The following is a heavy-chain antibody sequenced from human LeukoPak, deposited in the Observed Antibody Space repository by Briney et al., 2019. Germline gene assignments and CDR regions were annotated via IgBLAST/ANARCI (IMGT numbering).Heavy chain of an antibody. Sequence: PGGSLRLSCAASGFTFREYSMSGVRQAPGRGLEWVSNIRANGGDTYYTDSVKGRFTIFRDNSKNTLYLEMNSLRAEDTAVYYCAKGGYTTWFDPWGQGTLVTVSS. J-gene: IGHJ5*02. V-gene: IGHV3-23*01. CDR1: GFTFREYS. CDR3: AKGGYTTWFDP. CDR2: IRANGGDT. D-gene: IGHD2-15*01.